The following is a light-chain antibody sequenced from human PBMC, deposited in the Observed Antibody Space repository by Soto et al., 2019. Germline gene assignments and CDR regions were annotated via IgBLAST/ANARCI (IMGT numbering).Light chain of an antibody. J-gene: IGKJ2*01. CDR1: QSIGSS. CDR2: DAT. CDR3: QQHNDYTVVT. V-gene: IGKV1-5*01. Sequence: DIQMTQSPSTLSASVGDRVTITCRASQSIGSSLAWYHFKPGKAPKLLIFDATSLRAGVPSRFSGSEFGTEFTLTITGLQPDDFATYYCQQHNDYTVVTFGEGTKLEIK.